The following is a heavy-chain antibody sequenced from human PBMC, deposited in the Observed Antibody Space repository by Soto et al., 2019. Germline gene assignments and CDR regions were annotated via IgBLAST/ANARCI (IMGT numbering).Heavy chain of an antibody. CDR2: IYHSGST. D-gene: IGHD5-12*01. CDR3: VSHAQWIIRAF. J-gene: IGHJ4*02. Sequence: SETLSLTCAVSGGSISSGGYSWSWIRQPPGKGLEWIGYIYHSGSTYYNPSLKSRVTISVDRSKNQFSLKLSSVTAADTAVYYCVSHAQWIIRAFCGQRSLVTVSS. V-gene: IGHV4-30-2*01. CDR1: GGSISSGGYS.